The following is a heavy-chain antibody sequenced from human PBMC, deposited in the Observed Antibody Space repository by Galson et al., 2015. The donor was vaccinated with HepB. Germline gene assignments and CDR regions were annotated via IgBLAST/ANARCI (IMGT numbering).Heavy chain of an antibody. Sequence: SLRLSCAVSGFTFSDYRMNWVRQAPGKGLEWISYISRSSIVIYYADFVKGRFTISRDNAKNLLYLQMNSLTDEDTAVYYCTRDFEDTATDDWGRGTIVTVSS. J-gene: IGHJ4*02. CDR3: TRDFEDTATDD. D-gene: IGHD6-25*01. CDR2: ISRSSIVI. V-gene: IGHV3-48*02. CDR1: GFTFSDYR.